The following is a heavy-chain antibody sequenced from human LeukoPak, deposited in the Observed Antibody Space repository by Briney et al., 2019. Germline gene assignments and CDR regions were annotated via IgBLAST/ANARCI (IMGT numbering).Heavy chain of an antibody. Sequence: APVKVSCKASGYTFSTYDITWVRQAPGQGLEWMGWISAYDGNTDCAQKLQGRVTMTTDTSTSTAYMELRSLRSDDTAVYYCARAGGNYHGSGSYAFDIWGQGTMVTVSS. D-gene: IGHD3-10*01. V-gene: IGHV1-18*01. J-gene: IGHJ3*02. CDR2: ISAYDGNT. CDR3: ARAGGNYHGSGSYAFDI. CDR1: GYTFSTYD.